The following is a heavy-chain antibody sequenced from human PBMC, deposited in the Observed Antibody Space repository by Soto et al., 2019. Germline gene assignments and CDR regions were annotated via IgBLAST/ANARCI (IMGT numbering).Heavy chain of an antibody. Sequence: EVQLLESGGGLVQPGGSLRLSCAASGFTFRNYAMSWARQAPGKGLEWVSAISGSGGTTHYADSVKGRFTISRDNSKNTLNLQMSGLRVEDTAVYYCAKDRSSTSCYAFDYWGQGSLVTVSS. CDR2: ISGSGGTT. J-gene: IGHJ4*02. V-gene: IGHV3-23*01. CDR1: GFTFRNYA. CDR3: AKDRSSTSCYAFDY. D-gene: IGHD2-2*01.